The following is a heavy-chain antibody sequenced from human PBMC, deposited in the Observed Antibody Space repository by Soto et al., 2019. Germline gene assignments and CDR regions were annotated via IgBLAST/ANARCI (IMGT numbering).Heavy chain of an antibody. CDR3: AYDSRHDAFDI. J-gene: IGHJ3*02. Sequence: SETLSLTCTVSGGSISSSSYYWGWIRQPPGKGLEWIGNIYYSGSTYYNPSLKSRVTISVDTSKNQFSLKLSSVTAADTAVYYCAYDSRHDAFDIWGQGTMVTVSS. D-gene: IGHD3-22*01. V-gene: IGHV4-39*01. CDR2: IYYSGST. CDR1: GGSISSSSYY.